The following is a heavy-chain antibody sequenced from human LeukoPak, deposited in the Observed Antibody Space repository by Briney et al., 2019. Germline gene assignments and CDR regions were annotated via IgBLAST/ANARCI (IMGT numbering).Heavy chain of an antibody. J-gene: IGHJ4*02. V-gene: IGHV4-59*01. CDR3: ARGYCSGGSCYWVY. D-gene: IGHD2-15*01. CDR1: GGSTSSYY. Sequence: PSETLSLTCTVSGGSTSSYYWSWIRQPPGKGLEWIGYIYYSGSTNYNPSLKSRVTISVDTSKDQFSLKLSSVTAADTAVYYCARGYCSGGSCYWVYWGQGTLVTVSS. CDR2: IYYSGST.